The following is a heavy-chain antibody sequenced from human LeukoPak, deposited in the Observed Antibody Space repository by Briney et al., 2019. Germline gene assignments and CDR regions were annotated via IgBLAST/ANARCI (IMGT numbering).Heavy chain of an antibody. CDR3: AHSSKSIFGVVIISDY. V-gene: IGHV2-5*01. D-gene: IGHD3-3*01. CDR1: GFSLGTRGVG. CDR2: IYWNDDK. J-gene: IGHJ4*02. Sequence: CGPTLFHPPQTLTLTCTFSGFSLGTRGVGVGRIRQPPGKALEWLAIIYWNDDKHYSPSLKSRLTITKYTSKNQVVLTMTNMDPVDTATYYCAHSSKSIFGVVIISDYWGQGTLVTVSS.